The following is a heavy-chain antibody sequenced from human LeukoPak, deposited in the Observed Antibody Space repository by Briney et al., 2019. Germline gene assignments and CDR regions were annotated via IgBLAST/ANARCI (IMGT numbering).Heavy chain of an antibody. CDR3: AKVGPDYGDRPPLWYFDL. CDR1: GFTFSSYG. CDR2: IAYDGSNK. J-gene: IGHJ2*01. V-gene: IGHV3-30*18. D-gene: IGHD4-17*01. Sequence: PGGSLRLSCAASGFTFSSYGMHWVRQAPGKGLEWVTSIAYDGSNKYYADSVKGRFTISRDTSKNALYLQMNSLRVEDTAVYYCAKVGPDYGDRPPLWYFDLWGRGTLVTVSS.